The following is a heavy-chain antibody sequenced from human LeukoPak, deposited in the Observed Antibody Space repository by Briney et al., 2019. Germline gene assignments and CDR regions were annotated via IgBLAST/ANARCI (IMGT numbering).Heavy chain of an antibody. V-gene: IGHV3-7*01. CDR2: IKQDGSGK. D-gene: IGHD5-18*01. CDR1: GFTFSSYS. J-gene: IGHJ4*02. CDR3: AKDGVFTAMVTRVDY. Sequence: GGSLRLSCAASGFTFSSYSMNWVRQAPGKGLEWVANIKQDGSGKNYVDSVKGRFTISRDNAKNSLYLQMNSLRAEDTAVYYCAKDGVFTAMVTRVDYWGQGTLVTVSS.